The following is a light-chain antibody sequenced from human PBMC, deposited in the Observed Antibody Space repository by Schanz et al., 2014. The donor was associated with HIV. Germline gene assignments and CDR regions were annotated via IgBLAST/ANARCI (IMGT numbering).Light chain of an antibody. CDR2: DVN. CDR1: SSDVGAYNY. Sequence: QSVLTQPASVSGSPGQSITISCTGTSSDVGAYNYVSWYQQHPNKAPKLIIYDVNNRPSGVSNRFSGSKSGNTASLTISGLQAEDEADYYCSSHAGRSSFVVFGGGTKLTVL. V-gene: IGLV2-14*03. CDR3: SSHAGRSSFVV. J-gene: IGLJ2*01.